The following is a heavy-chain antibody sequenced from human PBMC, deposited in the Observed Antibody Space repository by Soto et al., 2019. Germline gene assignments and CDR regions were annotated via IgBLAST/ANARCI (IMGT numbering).Heavy chain of an antibody. Sequence: QPPGKGLEWIGNIYYSGNTNYNPSLKSRVTISVDTSKNQFSLKLSSVTAADTAVYYCARDLYYYDRSGYYFDAFDRWGQGTMVT. V-gene: IGHV4-59*01. CDR3: ARDLYYYDRSGYYFDAFDR. CDR2: IYYSGNT. J-gene: IGHJ3*01. D-gene: IGHD3-22*01.